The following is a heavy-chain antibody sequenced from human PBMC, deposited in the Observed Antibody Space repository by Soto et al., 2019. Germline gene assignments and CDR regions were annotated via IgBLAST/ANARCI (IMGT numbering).Heavy chain of an antibody. Sequence: PGGSLRLSCAASGFTFSNAWMNWVRQAPGKGLEWVGRIKSKTDGGTTDYAAPVKGRFTISRDDSKNTLYLQMNSLKTEDTAVYYCTTDWFHYYYGMDVWGQGTTVTVSS. V-gene: IGHV3-15*07. J-gene: IGHJ6*02. CDR2: IKSKTDGGTT. CDR3: TTDWFHYYYGMDV. CDR1: GFTFSNAW. D-gene: IGHD3-10*01.